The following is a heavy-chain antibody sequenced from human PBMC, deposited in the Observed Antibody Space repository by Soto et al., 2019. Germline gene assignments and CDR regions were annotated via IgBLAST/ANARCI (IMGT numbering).Heavy chain of an antibody. J-gene: IGHJ6*02. D-gene: IGHD5-12*01. CDR1: GGSFSGYF. V-gene: IGHV4-34*01. CDR2: ISHIGSI. Sequence: SETLSLTCAVYGGSFSGYFWSWFGQPPGKGLEWIGEISHIGSIKYNPSLKSRVTISVDTSKNQFSLKLSSVTAADTAVYYCARGPLVATTGGYYYYGLDVWGQGTTVTVSS. CDR3: ARGPLVATTGGYYYYGLDV.